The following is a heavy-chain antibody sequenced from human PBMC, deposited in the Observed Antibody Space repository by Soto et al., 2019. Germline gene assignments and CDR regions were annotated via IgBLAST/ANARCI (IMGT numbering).Heavy chain of an antibody. CDR3: ARDLLRQQDY. V-gene: IGHV3-30-3*01. D-gene: IGHD1-26*01. CDR1: GFTFSSYA. Sequence: GGSLRLSCAASGFTFSSYAMHWVRQAPGKGLEWVAVISYDGSNKYYADSVKGRFTISRDNAKNTLYLQMNSLRAEDTAVYYCARDLLRQQDYWGQGTLVTVSS. J-gene: IGHJ4*02. CDR2: ISYDGSNK.